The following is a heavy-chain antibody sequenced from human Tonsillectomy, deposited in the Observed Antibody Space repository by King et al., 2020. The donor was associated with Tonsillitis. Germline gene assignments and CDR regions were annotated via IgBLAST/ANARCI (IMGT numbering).Heavy chain of an antibody. CDR2: ISYDGSNK. J-gene: IGHJ6*02. V-gene: IGHV3-30*18. CDR1: GFTFSSYG. D-gene: IGHD1-26*01. Sequence: VQLVESGGGVVQPGRSLRLSCAASGFTFSSYGMYWVRQAPGKGLEWVALISYDGSNKYYADSVKGRFTISRDNSKNTLYLQMNSLRAEDTTVYYCAKGIVDVVGATLHYYYYGMDDWGQGTTVTVSS. CDR3: AKGIVDVVGATLHYYYYGMDD.